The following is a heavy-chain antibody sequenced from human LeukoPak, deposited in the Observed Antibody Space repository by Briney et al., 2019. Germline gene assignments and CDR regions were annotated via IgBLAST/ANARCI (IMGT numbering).Heavy chain of an antibody. D-gene: IGHD4-17*01. CDR3: ARGRAVTTYYYYGMDV. J-gene: IGHJ6*04. Sequence: GESLRLSCAASGFTFSSYSMNWVRQAPGKGLEWVSSISSSSSYICYADSVKGRFTISRDNAKNSLYLQMNSLRAEDTAVYYCARGRAVTTYYYYGMDVWGKGTTVTVSS. CDR2: ISSSSSYI. V-gene: IGHV3-21*01. CDR1: GFTFSSYS.